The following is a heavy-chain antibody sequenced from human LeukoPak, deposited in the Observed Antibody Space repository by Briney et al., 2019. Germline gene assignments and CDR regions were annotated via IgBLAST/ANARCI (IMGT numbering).Heavy chain of an antibody. D-gene: IGHD3-10*01. CDR2: IRSKANSYAT. CDR3: TRLNHPYYYGSGTDDY. V-gene: IGHV3-73*01. J-gene: IGHJ4*02. CDR1: GFTFGSYG. Sequence: GGSLRLSCAASGFTFGSYGMHWVRQASGKVLEWVGRIRSKANSYATAYAASVKGRFTISRDDSKNTAYLQMNSLKTEDTAVYYCTRLNHPYYYGSGTDDYWGQGTLVTVSS.